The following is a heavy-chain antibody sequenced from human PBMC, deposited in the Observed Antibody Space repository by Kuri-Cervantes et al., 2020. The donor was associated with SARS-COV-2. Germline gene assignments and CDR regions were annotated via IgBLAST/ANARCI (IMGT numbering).Heavy chain of an antibody. CDR3: ARASLDLTIFGVAYDAFDI. CDR2: ISAYNGNT. CDR1: GYTFTSYG. V-gene: IGHV1-18*01. J-gene: IGHJ3*02. Sequence: ASVKVSCKASGYTFTSYGISWVRQAPGQGLEWMGWISAYNGNTNYAQKLQGRVTMTRDTSISTAYMELSRLRSDDTAVYYCARASLDLTIFGVAYDAFDIWGQGTMVTVSS. D-gene: IGHD3-3*01.